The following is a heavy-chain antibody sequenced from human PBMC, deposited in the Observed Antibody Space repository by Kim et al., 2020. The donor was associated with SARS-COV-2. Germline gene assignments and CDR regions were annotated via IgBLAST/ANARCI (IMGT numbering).Heavy chain of an antibody. CDR3: TREEELGRSSPPLFDY. D-gene: IGHD1-26*01. V-gene: IGHV3-49*03. Sequence: GGSLRLSCTASGFTFGDYAMSWFRQAPGKGLEWVGFIRSKAYGGTTEYAASVKGRFTISRDDSKSIAYLQMNSLKTEDTAVYYCTREEELGRSSPPLFDYWGQGTLVTVSS. CDR2: IRSKAYGGTT. CDR1: GFTFGDYA. J-gene: IGHJ4*02.